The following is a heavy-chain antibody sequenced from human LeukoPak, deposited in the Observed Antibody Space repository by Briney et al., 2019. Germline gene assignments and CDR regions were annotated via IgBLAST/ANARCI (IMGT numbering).Heavy chain of an antibody. J-gene: IGHJ5*02. CDR2: IGIDSTTI. Sequence: GRSLRLSCAASGFTFSSYRMHWVRQAPGKGLEWVSYIGIDSTTIYYAPSAKGRFTISRDNVKNSLYLQMNSLTAEDTAMYYCARDVGYRSWFDPWGQGTLVTVSS. CDR3: ARDVGYRSWFDP. CDR1: GFTFSSYR. D-gene: IGHD5-18*01. V-gene: IGHV3-48*01.